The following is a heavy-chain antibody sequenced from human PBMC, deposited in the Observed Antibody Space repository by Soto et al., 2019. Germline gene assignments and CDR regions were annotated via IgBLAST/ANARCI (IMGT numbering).Heavy chain of an antibody. CDR3: ARGAQRGYSYGWDV. V-gene: IGHV3-23*01. CDR1: GFTFSSYA. Sequence: PGGSLRLSCAASGFTFSSYAMSWVRQAPGKGLEWVSAISGSGGSTYYADSVKGRFTISRDNSKNTLYLQMNSLRAEDTAVYYCARGAQRGYSYGWDVWGKGTTVTVSS. D-gene: IGHD5-18*01. J-gene: IGHJ6*04. CDR2: ISGSGGST.